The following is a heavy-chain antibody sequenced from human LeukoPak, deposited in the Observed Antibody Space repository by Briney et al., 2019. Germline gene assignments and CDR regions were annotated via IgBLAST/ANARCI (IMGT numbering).Heavy chain of an antibody. CDR1: GGSFSGYY. CDR3: ARVPDGGNDALDI. CDR2: INHSGST. Sequence: KSSETLSLTCAVYGGSFSGYYWSWIRQPPGKGLEWIGEINHSGSTNYNPSLKSRVTISVDTSKNQFSLKLSSVTVADTAVYYCARVPDGGNDALDIWGQGTMVTVSS. J-gene: IGHJ3*02. V-gene: IGHV4-34*01. D-gene: IGHD2-8*02.